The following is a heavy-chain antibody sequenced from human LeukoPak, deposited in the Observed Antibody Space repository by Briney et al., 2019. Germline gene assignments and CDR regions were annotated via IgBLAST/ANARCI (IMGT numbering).Heavy chain of an antibody. J-gene: IGHJ4*02. CDR1: GYTFTSYG. CDR3: ARDYCSSTSCLFDY. V-gene: IGHV1-18*01. Sequence: ASVKDSCKASGYTFTSYGISWVRQAPGQGLEWMGWISAYNGNTNYAQKLQGRVTMTRDTSISTAYMELSRLRSDDTAVYYCARDYCSSTSCLFDYWGQGTLVTVSS. CDR2: ISAYNGNT. D-gene: IGHD2-2*01.